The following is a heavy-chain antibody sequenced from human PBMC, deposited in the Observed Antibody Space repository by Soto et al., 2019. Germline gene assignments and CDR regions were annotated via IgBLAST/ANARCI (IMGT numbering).Heavy chain of an antibody. CDR1: GYTFTSYG. D-gene: IGHD6-13*01. CDR3: ARDGLRSSSWQQPLSPFDS. V-gene: IGHV1-18*01. J-gene: IGHJ4*02. Sequence: QVQLVQSGAEVKKPGASVKVSCKASGYTFTSYGINWVRQAPGQGLEWMGWSSTYNGDTNYAQKLQGRVTMTTDTSTSTAYMELRSLRSDDTAVYYCARDGLRSSSWQQPLSPFDSWGQGTLVTVSS. CDR2: SSTYNGDT.